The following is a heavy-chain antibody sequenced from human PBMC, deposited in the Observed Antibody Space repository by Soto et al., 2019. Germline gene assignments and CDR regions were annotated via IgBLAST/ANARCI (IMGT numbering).Heavy chain of an antibody. Sequence: QVQLVQSGAEVKMPGSSVRVSCKASGGSFSKYGISWVRQAPGQGLEWMGGIIPMFGIGNYAEKFLGRVTIPADESTSTSHMELSSLRSEDTAVYFCARGYRETSFYAMDVWGQGTTVTVSS. CDR1: GGSFSKYG. CDR2: IIPMFGIG. CDR3: ARGYRETSFYAMDV. D-gene: IGHD1-26*01. J-gene: IGHJ6*02. V-gene: IGHV1-69*01.